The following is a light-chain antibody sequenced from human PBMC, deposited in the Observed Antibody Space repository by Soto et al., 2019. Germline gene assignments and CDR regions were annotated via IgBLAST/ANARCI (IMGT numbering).Light chain of an antibody. CDR2: DVS. CDR3: SSHTSSSTRHVV. CDR1: SSDVGGYNY. Sequence: QSALTQPASVSGSPGQSSTISCTGTSSDVGGYNYVSWYQQHPGKAPKLMIYDVSNRPSGVSNRFSGSKSGNTASLTISGLQAEDEADYYCSSHTSSSTRHVVFGGGTKVTVL. V-gene: IGLV2-14*01. J-gene: IGLJ2*01.